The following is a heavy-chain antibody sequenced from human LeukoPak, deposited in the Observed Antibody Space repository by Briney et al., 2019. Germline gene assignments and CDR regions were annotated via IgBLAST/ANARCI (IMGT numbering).Heavy chain of an antibody. Sequence: PGGSLRLSCAASGFTFSSYAMSWVRQAPGKGLEWVSVISSSGGHTYHADSVKGRFTISRDNAKNSLYLQMNSLRAEDTALYHCARVKGDYGDSYYFDYWGQGTLVTVSS. V-gene: IGHV3-23*01. CDR2: ISSSGGHT. CDR1: GFTFSSYA. D-gene: IGHD4-17*01. CDR3: ARVKGDYGDSYYFDY. J-gene: IGHJ4*02.